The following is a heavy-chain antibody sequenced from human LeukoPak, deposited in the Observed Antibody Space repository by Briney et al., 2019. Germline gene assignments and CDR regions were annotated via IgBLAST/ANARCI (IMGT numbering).Heavy chain of an antibody. CDR1: GFTFSSYG. D-gene: IGHD1-14*01. J-gene: IGHJ4*02. CDR2: IRYDGNNL. CDR3: AKDNPLDY. V-gene: IGHV3-30*02. Sequence: PGGSLRLSCAASGFTFSSYGMLWVRQAPGKGLEWVAFIRYDGNNLLYADSVKGRFTISRENSKNTLYLHIKSLRAEDTAVYYCAKDNPLDYWGQGTLVIVSS.